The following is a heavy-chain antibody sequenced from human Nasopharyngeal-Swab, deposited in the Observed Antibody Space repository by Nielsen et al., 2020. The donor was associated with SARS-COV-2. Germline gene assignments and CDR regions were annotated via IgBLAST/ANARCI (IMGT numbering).Heavy chain of an antibody. CDR2: IWYDGSNK. J-gene: IGHJ4*02. CDR1: GFTFSSYW. Sequence: GGSLRLSCAASGFTFSSYWMSWVRQAPGKGLEWVAVIWYDGSNKYYADSVKGRFTISRDNSKNTLYLQMNSLRAGDTGVYYCARGGSSFPFDYWGPGTLVTVSS. D-gene: IGHD6-13*01. V-gene: IGHV3-33*08. CDR3: ARGGSSFPFDY.